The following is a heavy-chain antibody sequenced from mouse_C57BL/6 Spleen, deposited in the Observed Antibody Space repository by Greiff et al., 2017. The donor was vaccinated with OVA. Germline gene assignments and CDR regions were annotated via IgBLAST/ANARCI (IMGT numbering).Heavy chain of an antibody. CDR1: GFTFSDYG. Sequence: EVKLQESGGGLVKPGGSLTLSCAASGFTFSDYGMHWVRQAPEKGLEWVAYISSGSSTIYYADTVKGRFTITRDNAKNTLFLQMTSLRSEDTAMYYCARDYLYYYAMDYWGQGTSVTVSS. CDR3: ARDYLYYYAMDY. J-gene: IGHJ4*01. V-gene: IGHV5-17*01. D-gene: IGHD2-4*01. CDR2: ISSGSSTI.